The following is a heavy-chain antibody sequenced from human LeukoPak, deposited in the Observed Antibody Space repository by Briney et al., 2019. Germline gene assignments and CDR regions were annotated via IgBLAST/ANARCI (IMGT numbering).Heavy chain of an antibody. CDR2: INPNSGGT. CDR1: GYTFTGYY. D-gene: IGHD6-19*01. V-gene: IGHV1-2*02. Sequence: GASVKVSCKASGYTFTGYYMHWVRQAPGQGLEWMGWINPNSGGTNYAQKVQGRVTMTRDTSISTAYMALSRLRSDDTAVYYCARAPYSSGWYREDAWGQGTLVTVSS. J-gene: IGHJ5*02. CDR3: ARAPYSSGWYREDA.